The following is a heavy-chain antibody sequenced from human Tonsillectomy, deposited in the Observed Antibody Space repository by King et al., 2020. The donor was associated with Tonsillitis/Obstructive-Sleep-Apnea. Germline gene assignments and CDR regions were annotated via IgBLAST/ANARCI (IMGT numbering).Heavy chain of an antibody. V-gene: IGHV4-59*01. CDR1: GGSISSYY. CDR2: IYYSGST. J-gene: IGHJ6*03. CDR3: ARDYGAYGNYYYMDV. D-gene: IGHD4-17*01. Sequence: VQLQESGPGLVKPSETLSLTCTVSGGSISSYYWSWIRQPPGKGLEWIGYIYYSGSTNYNPSLKSRVTISVDTSKNQFFLKLSSVTAADTAVYYCARDYGAYGNYYYMDVWCKGTTVTVSS.